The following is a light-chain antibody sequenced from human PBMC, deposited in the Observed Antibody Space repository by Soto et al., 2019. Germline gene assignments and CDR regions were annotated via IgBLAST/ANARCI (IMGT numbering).Light chain of an antibody. CDR3: SSWDGSLNGVL. CDR2: SNF. CDR1: TSNIGRNS. J-gene: IGLJ2*01. V-gene: IGLV1-44*01. Sequence: QSVLTQPPSASGTPGQRVTISCSGSTSNIGRNSVNWYQHLPGTAPQLLIYSNFQRLSGVPDRFSASKSGTSASLAIIGLQSEDEADYYCSSWDGSLNGVLFGGGTKLTVL.